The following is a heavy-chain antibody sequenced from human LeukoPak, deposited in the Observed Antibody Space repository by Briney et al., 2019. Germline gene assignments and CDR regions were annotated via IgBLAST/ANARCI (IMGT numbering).Heavy chain of an antibody. J-gene: IGHJ4*02. CDR1: GGSISSSIYY. Sequence: SETLSLTCTVSGGSISSSIYYWGWIRQPPGKGLEWIGSIYYSGSTYYNPSLKSRVTISVDTSKNQFSLKLSSVTAADTAVYYCARHRTVMYYFDYWGQGTLVTVSS. D-gene: IGHD4-17*01. CDR3: ARHRTVMYYFDY. CDR2: IYYSGST. V-gene: IGHV4-39*01.